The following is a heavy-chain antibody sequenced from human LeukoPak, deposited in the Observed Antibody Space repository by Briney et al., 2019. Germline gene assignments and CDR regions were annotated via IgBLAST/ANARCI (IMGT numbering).Heavy chain of an antibody. Sequence: GGSLRLSCAASGFTFSSYAMSWVRQAPGKGLEWVSAISGSGGSTYYADSVKGRFTISRDNSKNTLYLQMNRLRAEDTAVYYCAKGSGSVVVPAAFIDYWGQGALVTVSS. CDR3: AKGSGSVVVPAAFIDY. D-gene: IGHD2-2*01. J-gene: IGHJ4*02. V-gene: IGHV3-23*01. CDR2: ISGSGGST. CDR1: GFTFSSYA.